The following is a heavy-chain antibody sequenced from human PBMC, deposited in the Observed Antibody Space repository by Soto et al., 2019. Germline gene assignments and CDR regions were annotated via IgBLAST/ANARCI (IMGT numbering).Heavy chain of an antibody. D-gene: IGHD1-26*01. V-gene: IGHV1-18*01. J-gene: IGHJ6*02. CDR2: ISDHTANT. Sequence: APAKVSCKPSGYNFTSYGISWVRQPTGQGLEWMEWISDHTANTNYAQKLQGRVTMTTDTSTSTAYIELRSLRSDDTAVYYCARDPGIGGMDVWGPGTTVTVSS. CDR1: GYNFTSYG. CDR3: ARDPGIGGMDV.